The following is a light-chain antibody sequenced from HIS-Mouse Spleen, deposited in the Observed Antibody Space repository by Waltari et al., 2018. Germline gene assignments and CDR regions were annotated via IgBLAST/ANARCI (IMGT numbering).Light chain of an antibody. J-gene: IGKJ2*01. CDR3: MQALQTRYT. V-gene: IGKV2-28*01. Sequence: DIVMPQSPLSLPVTPGEPASISCRSSQSLLHSNGYNYLDWYLQKPGQSPQLLIYLGSNRASGVPDRCSGSGSGTDCIMKISRVEAEDVGVYYCMQALQTRYTFGQGTKLEIK. CDR2: LGS. CDR1: QSLLHSNGYNY.